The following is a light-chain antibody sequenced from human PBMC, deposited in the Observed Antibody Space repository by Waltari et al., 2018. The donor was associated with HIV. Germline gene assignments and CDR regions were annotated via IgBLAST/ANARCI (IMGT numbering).Light chain of an antibody. J-gene: IGKJ4*01. CDR2: AAS. Sequence: SVGDRVTITCRASQSIRTYLNWYQQKPGKAPKLLIYAASSLQSGVPSRFSGSGSGTDFTLTISSLQPEDFATYYCQQSYSTPLTFGGGTKVEIK. CDR1: QSIRTY. V-gene: IGKV1-39*01. CDR3: QQSYSTPLT.